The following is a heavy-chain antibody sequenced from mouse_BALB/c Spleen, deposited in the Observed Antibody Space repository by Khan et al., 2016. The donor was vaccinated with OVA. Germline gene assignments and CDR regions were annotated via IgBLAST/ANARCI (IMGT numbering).Heavy chain of an antibody. J-gene: IGHJ3*01. Sequence: QVQLQQSGAELVKPGASVKLSCKASGYTFTSYYMYWLKQRPGQGLEWIGEINPSNGGTNFNEKFKSKATLTVDKSSSTAYMQLSSLTSEDSAVXYGTRRGTARATLWCAYWGQETLVTVSA. CDR1: GYTFTSYY. D-gene: IGHD3-2*01. V-gene: IGHV1S81*02. CDR2: INPSNGGT. CDR3: TRRGTARATLWCAY.